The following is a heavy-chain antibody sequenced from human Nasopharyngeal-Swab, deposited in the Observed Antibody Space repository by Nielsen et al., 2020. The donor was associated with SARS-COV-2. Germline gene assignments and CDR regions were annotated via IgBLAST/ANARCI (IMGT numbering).Heavy chain of an antibody. J-gene: IGHJ2*01. Sequence: GEALKISCAAPGFTFSSYAMSWVRQAPGKGLEWVSAISGSGGSTYYADSVKGRFTISRDNSKNTLYLQMNSLRAEDTAVYYCASRRGTYYYDSSGYYYNWYFDLWGRGTLVTVSS. V-gene: IGHV3-23*01. CDR1: GFTFSSYA. CDR3: ASRRGTYYYDSSGYYYNWYFDL. CDR2: ISGSGGST. D-gene: IGHD3-22*01.